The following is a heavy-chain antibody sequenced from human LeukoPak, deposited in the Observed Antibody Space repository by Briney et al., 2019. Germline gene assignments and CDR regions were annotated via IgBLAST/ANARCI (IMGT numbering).Heavy chain of an antibody. CDR2: INPDSGDT. J-gene: IGHJ3*02. V-gene: IGHV1-2*02. CDR3: ARAGVWDYNDSSGYHNGAFDI. CDR1: GYTFTDYY. Sequence: ASVRVSCKASGYTFTDYYMHWVRQAPGQGLEWMGWINPDSGDTNYAQRLQGRVTMTRDTSISTAYMELSRLRSDDTAFYYCARAGVWDYNDSSGYHNGAFDIWGQGTMVTVSS. D-gene: IGHD3-22*01.